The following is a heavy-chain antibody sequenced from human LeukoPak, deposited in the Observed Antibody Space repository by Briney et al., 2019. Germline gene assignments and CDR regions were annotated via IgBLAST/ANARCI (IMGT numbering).Heavy chain of an antibody. D-gene: IGHD6-13*01. CDR1: GYTFTSYY. CDR3: ARDHPIAAAGTGPLDY. Sequence: GASVEVSCKASGYTFTSYYMHWVRQAPGQGLEWMGIINPSGGSTSYAQKFQGRVTMTRDTSTSTVYMELSSLRSEDTAVYYCARDHPIAAAGTGPLDYWGQGTLVTVSS. J-gene: IGHJ4*02. V-gene: IGHV1-46*01. CDR2: INPSGGST.